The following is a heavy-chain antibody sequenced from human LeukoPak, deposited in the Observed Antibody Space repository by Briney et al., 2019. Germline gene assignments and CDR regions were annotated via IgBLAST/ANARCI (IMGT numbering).Heavy chain of an antibody. CDR1: GYTFTSYD. V-gene: IGHV1-8*01. D-gene: IGHD3-22*01. CDR2: MNPNSGNT. J-gene: IGHJ5*02. CDR3: ARVIYGSSGYSWFDP. Sequence: ASVKVSCKASGYTFTSYDINWVRQATGQGLEWMGWMNPNSGNTGYAQKFQGRVTMTRNTSISTAYMELSSLRSEDTAVYYCARVIYGSSGYSWFDPWGQGTLVTVSP.